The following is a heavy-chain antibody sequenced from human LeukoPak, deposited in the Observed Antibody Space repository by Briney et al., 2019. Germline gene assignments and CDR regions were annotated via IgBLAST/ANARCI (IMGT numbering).Heavy chain of an antibody. CDR1: GFTFSSYW. D-gene: IGHD1-14*01. J-gene: IGHJ6*02. CDR3: ATGQGHGMDV. V-gene: IGHV3-74*01. Sequence: GGSLRLSCAASGFTFSSYWVHWVRQAPGRGLVWVSRINSDGSSTSYADSVKGRFTISRDNAKNTLYLQMNSLRAEDTAVYYCATGQGHGMDVWGQGTTVTVSS. CDR2: INSDGSST.